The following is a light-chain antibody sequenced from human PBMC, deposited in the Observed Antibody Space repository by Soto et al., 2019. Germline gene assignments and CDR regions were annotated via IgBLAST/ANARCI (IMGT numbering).Light chain of an antibody. CDR1: QLLLHSDRKTR. V-gene: IGKV2D-29*01. CDR3: LDSIHPPFT. J-gene: IGKJ5*01. CDR2: EVS. Sequence: DIVMTQTPLSLSVTPGQPASISCKSIQLLLHSDRKTRLYCYLQRPVQPPQLLIYEVSNSFSGVPDRFIGRGSGTAATAPISRVVAWEVGVYDYLDSIHPPFTCGRGTRQ.